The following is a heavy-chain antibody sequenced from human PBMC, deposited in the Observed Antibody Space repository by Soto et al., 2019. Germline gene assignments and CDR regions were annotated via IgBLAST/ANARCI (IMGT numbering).Heavy chain of an antibody. CDR2: ILYDGSKK. CDR3: AKGDGRNSVDP. V-gene: IGHV3-30*18. Sequence: GGSLRLSCAASGFTFNIYGMHWVRQAPGKGLEWVALILYDGSKKYYTDSVKGRFTISRDNSKNTLYLQMNSLTAEDTAVYYCAKGDGRNSVDPWGQGTLVTV. D-gene: IGHD2-21*01. J-gene: IGHJ5*02. CDR1: GFTFNIYG.